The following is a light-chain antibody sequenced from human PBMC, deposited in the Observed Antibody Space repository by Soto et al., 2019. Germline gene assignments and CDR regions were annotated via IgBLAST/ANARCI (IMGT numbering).Light chain of an antibody. Sequence: TVMTQTPAALSVSLGERATLSCRASQSISNKLAWYQQRPGQAPRLLISSASTRATGIPARFSGSGSGTEFTLTIDSLQSEDWAIYYCQQYYVWPRTFGQGTKLEIK. CDR2: SAS. CDR3: QQYYVWPRT. CDR1: QSISNK. J-gene: IGKJ2*01. V-gene: IGKV3-15*01.